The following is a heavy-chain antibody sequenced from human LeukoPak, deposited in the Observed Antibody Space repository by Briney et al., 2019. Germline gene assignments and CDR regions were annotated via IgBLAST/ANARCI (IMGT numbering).Heavy chain of an antibody. CDR1: GGSFSANY. V-gene: IGHV4-34*01. CDR2: INHTGRT. D-gene: IGHD6-19*01. J-gene: IGHJ4*02. CDR3: ARVGYISGWYPFDF. Sequence: SSETLSLTCAVSGGSFSANYWSWIRQPPGEGPEWIGEINHTGRTNYNPSLKSRVTISVDMSKDQFSLKLSPVTAADTAVYYCARVGYISGWYPFDFWGLGTLVIVSS.